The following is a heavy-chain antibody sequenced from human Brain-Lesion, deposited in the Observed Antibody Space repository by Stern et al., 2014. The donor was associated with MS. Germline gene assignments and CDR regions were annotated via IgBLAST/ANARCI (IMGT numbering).Heavy chain of an antibody. CDR1: GFSFSSFA. J-gene: IGHJ4*02. Sequence: VQLVESGGGVVQPGRSLRLSCAASGFSFSSFAMHWVRQAPGKGLEWVAVIWYDGSNKYYADSVKGRFTISRDNAKNTVYLQMNSLRAEDTAVYYCATVFEYWGQGPLVTVSP. CDR3: ATVFEY. V-gene: IGHV3-33*01. CDR2: IWYDGSNK.